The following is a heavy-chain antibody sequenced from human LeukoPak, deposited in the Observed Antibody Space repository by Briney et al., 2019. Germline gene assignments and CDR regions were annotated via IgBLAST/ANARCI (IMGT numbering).Heavy chain of an antibody. J-gene: IGHJ4*02. CDR3: ARLRKPKFMTMSRWSKSYYFDY. CDR2: INHSGST. V-gene: IGHV4-39*07. D-gene: IGHD3-22*01. Sequence: SETLSLTCTVSGGSISSSSYYWGWIRQPPGKGLEWIGEINHSGSTNYNSSLKSRVTISVDTSKNQFSLKLSSVTAADTAVYYCARLRKPKFMTMSRWSKSYYFDYWGQGTLVTVSS. CDR1: GGSISSSSYY.